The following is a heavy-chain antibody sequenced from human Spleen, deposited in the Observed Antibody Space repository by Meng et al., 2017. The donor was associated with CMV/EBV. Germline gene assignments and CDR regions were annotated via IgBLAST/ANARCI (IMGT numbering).Heavy chain of an antibody. CDR1: GFTFSDYY. D-gene: IGHD2-2*01. J-gene: IGHJ5*02. Sequence: GESLKISCAASGFTFSDYYMSWIRQAPGKGLEWVSAISGSGGNTYYADSVKGRFTISRDNSKNTLYLQMNSLRAEDTAVYYCAKVVPAAVRNWFDPWGQGTLVTVSS. CDR2: ISGSGGNT. CDR3: AKVVPAAVRNWFDP. V-gene: IGHV3-23*01.